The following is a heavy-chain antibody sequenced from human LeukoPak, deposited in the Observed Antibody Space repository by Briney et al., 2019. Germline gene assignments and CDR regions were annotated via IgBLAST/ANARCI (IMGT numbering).Heavy chain of an antibody. CDR3: ASPYSGYDYNFDH. D-gene: IGHD5-12*01. CDR2: ISSNGGTT. Sequence: GGSLRLSCPASGFTFNNYAMHWVRQAPGKGLEYVSSISSNGGTTYYADSVKGRFTISRDNSKNTLFLQMSSVRAEDTAVYYCASPYSGYDYNFDHWGQGTLVTVSS. V-gene: IGHV3-64D*06. J-gene: IGHJ4*02. CDR1: GFTFNNYA.